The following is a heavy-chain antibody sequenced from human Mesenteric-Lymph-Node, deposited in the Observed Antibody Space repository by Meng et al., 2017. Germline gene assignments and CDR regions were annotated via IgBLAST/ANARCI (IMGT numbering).Heavy chain of an antibody. V-gene: IGHV2-5*02. CDR2: IYWDDDK. CDR3: AHRVGYYPIKTNAFDI. J-gene: IGHJ3*02. CDR1: GFSPSTSGVG. Sequence: SGPTLVKPTQTLTLTFTFSGFSPSTSGVGVGWIRQPPGKALEWLALIYWDDDKRYSPSLKSRLTITKDTSKNQVVLTMTNMDPVDTATYYCAHRVGYYPIKTNAFDIWGQGTMVTVSS. D-gene: IGHD2-8*01.